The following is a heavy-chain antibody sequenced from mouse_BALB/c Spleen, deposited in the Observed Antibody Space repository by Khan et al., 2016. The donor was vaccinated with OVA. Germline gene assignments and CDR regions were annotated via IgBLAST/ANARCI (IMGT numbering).Heavy chain of an antibody. D-gene: IGHD2-4*01. J-gene: IGHJ3*01. CDR3: ARNYDYDEGLAY. Sequence: VELEESGPGLVQPSQSLSITCTVSGFSLTTYGVLWVRQSPGKGLEWLGVIWSGGTTDYSAAFISRLSITKDNSKSQVFFKMNSLQANDTAIYYCARNYDYDEGLAYWGQGTLVTVSA. CDR2: IWSGGTT. CDR1: GFSLTTYG. V-gene: IGHV2-2*02.